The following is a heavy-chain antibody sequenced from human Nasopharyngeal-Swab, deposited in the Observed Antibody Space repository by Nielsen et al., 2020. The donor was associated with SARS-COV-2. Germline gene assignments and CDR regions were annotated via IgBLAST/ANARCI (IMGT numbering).Heavy chain of an antibody. Sequence: GGSLRLSWAASGFTFGDYTMHWVRQAPGKGLEWVSLISWDGGSTYYADSVKGRFTISRDNSKNSLYLQMNSLRTEDTALYYCAKGGIAARLFPFDYWGQGTLVTVSS. CDR2: ISWDGGST. J-gene: IGHJ4*02. D-gene: IGHD6-6*01. CDR1: GFTFGDYT. CDR3: AKGGIAARLFPFDY. V-gene: IGHV3-43*01.